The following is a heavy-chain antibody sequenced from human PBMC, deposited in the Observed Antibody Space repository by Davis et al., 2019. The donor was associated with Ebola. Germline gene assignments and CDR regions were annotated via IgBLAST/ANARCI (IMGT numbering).Heavy chain of an antibody. V-gene: IGHV1-18*04. CDR2: IITHNDKT. Sequence: ASVKVSCKASGYTFKNYGISWVRQAPGRGLEWMGWIITHNDKTKYAEKFQGRLTMTTDTSSSTAYMQLRALRSDDTAIYYCARGYTERPFDYWGQGTLVTVSS. J-gene: IGHJ4*02. D-gene: IGHD1-1*01. CDR1: GYTFKNYG. CDR3: ARGYTERPFDY.